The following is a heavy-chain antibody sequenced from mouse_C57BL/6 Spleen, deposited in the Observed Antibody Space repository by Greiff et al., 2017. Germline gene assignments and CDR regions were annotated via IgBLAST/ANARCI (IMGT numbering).Heavy chain of an antibody. CDR3: TETAQATFAY. Sequence: DVKLVESGGGLVQPGGSMKLSCVASGFTFSNYWMNWVRQSPEKGLEWVAQIRLKSDNYATHYAESVKGRFTISRDDSKSSVYLQMNNLRAEDTGIYYCTETAQATFAYWGQGTLVTVSA. J-gene: IGHJ3*01. D-gene: IGHD3-2*02. CDR2: IRLKSDNYAT. V-gene: IGHV6-3*01. CDR1: GFTFSNYW.